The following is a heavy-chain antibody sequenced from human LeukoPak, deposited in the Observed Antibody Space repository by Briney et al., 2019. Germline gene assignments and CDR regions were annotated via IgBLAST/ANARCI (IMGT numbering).Heavy chain of an antibody. Sequence: GGSLRLSCAASGFTFSFYTMNWVRQAPGKGLEWVSSISSSSSYIYYADSVKGRFTFSRDNAKNSLYLQMNSLRAEDTAVYYCARDRYCSGGTCRDYWGQGTLVTVSS. CDR2: ISSSSSYI. J-gene: IGHJ4*02. CDR3: ARDRYCSGGTCRDY. CDR1: GFTFSFYT. D-gene: IGHD2-15*01. V-gene: IGHV3-21*01.